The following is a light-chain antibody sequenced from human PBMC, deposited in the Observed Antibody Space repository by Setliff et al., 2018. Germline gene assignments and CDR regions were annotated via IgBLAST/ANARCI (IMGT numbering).Light chain of an antibody. Sequence: DTQMTQSPSSLSALVGDRVTITCQASQGINNFLSWYQEKPGKAPKLLIYGASKLETGVPSRFSGGGSGTDFTFTITSLQPEDIAIYYGQQYDNLPPTFGGGTKV. CDR2: GAS. CDR1: QGINNF. J-gene: IGKJ4*01. CDR3: QQYDNLPPT. V-gene: IGKV1-33*01.